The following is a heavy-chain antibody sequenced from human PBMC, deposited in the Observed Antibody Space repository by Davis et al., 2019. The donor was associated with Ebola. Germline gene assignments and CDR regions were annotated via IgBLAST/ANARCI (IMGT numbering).Heavy chain of an antibody. V-gene: IGHV1-2*02. CDR3: ARDIGVAVPGVMKDAFDI. J-gene: IGHJ3*02. Sequence: ASVKVSCKASGFIFIDYYMHWVRQAPGQGPEWMGWISLNSGSTKYSHKFQGRVTMTRDTSINTAHMELSGLRSDDTAVYYCARDIGVAVPGVMKDAFDIWGQGTMVTVSS. CDR2: ISLNSGST. CDR1: GFIFIDYY. D-gene: IGHD2-2*01.